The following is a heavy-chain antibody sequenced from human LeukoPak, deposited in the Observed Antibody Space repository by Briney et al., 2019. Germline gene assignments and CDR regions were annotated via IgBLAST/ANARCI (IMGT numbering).Heavy chain of an antibody. CDR2: IYYSGST. J-gene: IGHJ6*04. V-gene: IGHV4-30-2*05. CDR1: GGSISSGGYS. CDR3: PRGEVAYGMDV. Sequence: SSETLSLTCAVSGGSISSGGYSWSWLRQPPGKGLEWIGYIYYSGSTYYNPSLKSRVTISVDTYKNQFSLKLSSVTAADTAVYNGPRGEVAYGMDVWGKGTRVTVSS.